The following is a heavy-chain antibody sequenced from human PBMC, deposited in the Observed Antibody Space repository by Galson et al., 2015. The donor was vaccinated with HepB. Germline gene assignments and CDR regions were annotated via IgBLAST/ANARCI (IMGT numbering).Heavy chain of an antibody. Sequence: SLRLSCAASGFIFSSYAMSWVRQAPGKGIEWVSAIDGSGTRTYYADSVKGRFTISRDNFKNVLYLQLHSLRAEDTAVYYCATHAGADILTHWFFDLWGRGALVTVSP. J-gene: IGHJ2*01. CDR2: IDGSGTRT. V-gene: IGHV3-23*01. CDR1: GFIFSSYA. D-gene: IGHD3-9*01. CDR3: ATHAGADILTHWFFDL.